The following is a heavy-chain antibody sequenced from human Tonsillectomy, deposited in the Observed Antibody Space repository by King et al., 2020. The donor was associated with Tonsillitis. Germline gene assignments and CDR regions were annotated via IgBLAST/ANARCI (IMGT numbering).Heavy chain of an antibody. CDR3: ARGGGLVDTALVGWGY. Sequence: QVQLVESGAELKKPGSSVKVSCKASGGTFSSYAITWVRQAPGQGLEWMGVIIPIFGTANYAQKFQGRVTISADESTNTAYMELISLRSEDTAVYFCARGGGLVDTALVGWGYWGQGTLVTVSS. D-gene: IGHD5-18*01. J-gene: IGHJ4*02. V-gene: IGHV1-69*01. CDR1: GGTFSSYA. CDR2: IIPIFGTA.